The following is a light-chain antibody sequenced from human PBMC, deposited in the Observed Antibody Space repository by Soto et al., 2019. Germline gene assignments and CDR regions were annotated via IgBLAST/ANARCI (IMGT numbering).Light chain of an antibody. CDR1: QGISDY. J-gene: IGKJ5*01. CDR2: AAS. Sequence: DIQMTQSPASLSSSVGDRVTITCQVSQGISDYLAWYQRKPGRAPKLLIYAASTLQSGVPSRFSGSGSGTEFTLTISSLQPEDFETYYCQQLNSYPITFGQGTRLEIK. V-gene: IGKV1-9*01. CDR3: QQLNSYPIT.